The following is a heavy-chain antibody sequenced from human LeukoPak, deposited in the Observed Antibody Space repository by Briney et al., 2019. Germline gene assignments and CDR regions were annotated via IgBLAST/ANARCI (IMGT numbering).Heavy chain of an antibody. CDR3: AKDYGNYRGFDY. V-gene: IGHV3-43*01. CDR2: ITWNGATT. J-gene: IGHJ4*02. Sequence: GGSLRLSCAASGFTFAQYMMHWVRQVPGKGLEGVSHITWNGATTCYADSVKGRFTISRDNSKNSLYLQMNSLRSEDTALYYCAKDYGNYRGFDYWGQGTLVTVTS. CDR1: GFTFAQYM. D-gene: IGHD3-22*01.